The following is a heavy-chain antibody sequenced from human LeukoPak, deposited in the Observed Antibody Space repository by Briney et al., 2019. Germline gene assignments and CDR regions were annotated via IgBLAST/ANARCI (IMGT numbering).Heavy chain of an antibody. J-gene: IGHJ4*02. Sequence: GGCLRLSCAASGFTFSSFGMHWVRQAPGKGLEWGAVIWYDGNNKYYADSVKGRFTISRDNSKNTLYLQMNSLRAEDTAVYYCARTFTSTGYYYVEYWGQGTLVTVSS. V-gene: IGHV3-33*01. D-gene: IGHD3-22*01. CDR3: ARTFTSTGYYYVEY. CDR2: IWYDGNNK. CDR1: GFTFSSFG.